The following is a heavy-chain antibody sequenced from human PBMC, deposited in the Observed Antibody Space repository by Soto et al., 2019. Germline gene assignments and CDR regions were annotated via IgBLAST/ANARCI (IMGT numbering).Heavy chain of an antibody. Sequence: QVQLQESGPGLVKPSGPLSLTCAVSVGSISTSNWCRWVRQPPGKGLEWIGEVYRTGSTNYNPSLESRLRISVDKSKTQSSLKRTSVTAADTAVYYCARARATIAAAAIFDCWGQGTLVTVSS. CDR1: VGSISTSNW. CDR3: ARARATIAAAAIFDC. D-gene: IGHD6-13*01. V-gene: IGHV4-4*02. J-gene: IGHJ4*02. CDR2: VYRTGST.